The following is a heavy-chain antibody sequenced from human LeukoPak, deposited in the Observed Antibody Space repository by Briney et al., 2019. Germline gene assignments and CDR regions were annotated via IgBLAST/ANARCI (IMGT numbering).Heavy chain of an antibody. CDR2: ISWNSGSI. J-gene: IGHJ6*02. Sequence: GGSLRLSRAASGFTFDGYAMHWVRQAPGKGLEWVSGISWNSGSIGYADSVKGRFTISRGNAKNSLYLQMNSLRAEDTALYYCAKDIGRDYYGSGSYYSSYYYYGMDVWGQGTTVTVSS. CDR3: AKDIGRDYYGSGSYYSSYYYYGMDV. D-gene: IGHD3-10*01. CDR1: GFTFDGYA. V-gene: IGHV3-9*01.